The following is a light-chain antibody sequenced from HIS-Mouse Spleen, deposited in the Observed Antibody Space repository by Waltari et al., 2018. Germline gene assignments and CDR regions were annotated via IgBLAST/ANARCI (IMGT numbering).Light chain of an antibody. CDR3: YSTDSSGNHRV. Sequence: SYELTQPPSVSVSPGQTARLTCSGDALPKKYAYWYQQKSGQAPVLVMYEDSKRPSGIPEGFPGSSSGTMATLTISGAQVEDEADYYCYSTDSSGNHRVVGGGTKLTVL. CDR1: ALPKKY. CDR2: EDS. J-gene: IGLJ2*01. V-gene: IGLV3-10*01.